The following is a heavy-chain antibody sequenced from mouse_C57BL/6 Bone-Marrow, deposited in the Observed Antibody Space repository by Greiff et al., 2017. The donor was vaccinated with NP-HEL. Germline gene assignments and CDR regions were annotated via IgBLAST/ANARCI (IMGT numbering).Heavy chain of an antibody. V-gene: IGHV5-6*01. CDR3: AGHYYSNFNY. D-gene: IGHD2-12*01. J-gene: IGHJ2*01. CDR2: ISSGGSYT. CDR1: GFTFSSYG. Sequence: EVQLVESGADLVKPGGSLKLSCAASGFTFSSYGMSWVRQTPDKRLEWVATISSGGSYTYYPASVKGRFTFSIDTAKNTLYLQMSSLKSEYTAKYYCAGHYYSNFNYWGQGTTLTVTA.